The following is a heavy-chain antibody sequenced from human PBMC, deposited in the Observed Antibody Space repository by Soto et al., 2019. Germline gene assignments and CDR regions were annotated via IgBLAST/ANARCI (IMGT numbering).Heavy chain of an antibody. CDR1: GFTFSSYG. CDR2: ISYDGSNK. D-gene: IGHD3-3*01. V-gene: IGHV3-30*18. CDR3: ANLAWHWSEIAPFDY. Sequence: QVQLVESGGGVVQPGRSLRLSCAASGFTFSSYGMHWVRQAPGKGLEWVAVISYDGSNKYYADSVKGRFTISRDNSKNTLYLQMNSLRAEDTAVYYCANLAWHWSEIAPFDYWGQGTLVTVSS. J-gene: IGHJ4*02.